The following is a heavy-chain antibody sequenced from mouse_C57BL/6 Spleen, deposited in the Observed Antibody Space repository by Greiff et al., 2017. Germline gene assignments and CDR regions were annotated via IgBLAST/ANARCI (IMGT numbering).Heavy chain of an antibody. J-gene: IGHJ4*01. CDR2: INYDGSST. D-gene: IGHD1-1*01. CDR3: AKFYYCGSSLGAIDY. CDR1: GFTFSDYY. V-gene: IGHV5-16*01. Sequence: EVMLVESEGGLVQPGSSMKLSCTASGFTFSDYYMAWVRQVPEKGLEWVANINYDGSSTYYLDSLKGRFIISSDNAKNILYLQYRSLRSEDTATYSFAKFYYCGSSLGAIDYWGQGTSVTVSS.